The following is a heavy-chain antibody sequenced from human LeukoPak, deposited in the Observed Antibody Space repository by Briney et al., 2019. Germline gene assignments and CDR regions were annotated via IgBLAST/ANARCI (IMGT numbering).Heavy chain of an antibody. CDR2: IYTSGST. Sequence: SETLSLTCTVSGGSISSYYWSWIRQPAGKGLEWIGRIYTSGSTNYNPSLKSRVTMSVDTSKNQFSLKLSSVTAADTAVYYCASGGYCSSTSCTVGWFDPWGQGTLVTVSS. CDR3: ASGGYCSSTSCTVGWFDP. V-gene: IGHV4-4*07. CDR1: GGSISSYY. J-gene: IGHJ5*02. D-gene: IGHD2-2*01.